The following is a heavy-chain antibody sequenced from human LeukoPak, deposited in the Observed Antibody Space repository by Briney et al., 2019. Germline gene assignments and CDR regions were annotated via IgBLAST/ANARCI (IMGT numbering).Heavy chain of an antibody. CDR2: IYYSGST. CDR3: ARRDSYYGMDV. J-gene: IGHJ6*02. V-gene: IGHV4-59*08. CDR1: GGSISSYY. Sequence: PSETLCLTCTVSGGSISSYYWSWIRQPPGKGLEWIGYIYYSGSTNYNPSLKSRVTISVDTSKNQFSLKLSSVTAADTAVYYCARRDSYYGMDVWGQGTTVTVSS.